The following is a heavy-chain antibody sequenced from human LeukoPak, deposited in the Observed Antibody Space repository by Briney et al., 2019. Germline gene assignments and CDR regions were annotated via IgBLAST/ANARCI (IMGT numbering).Heavy chain of an antibody. CDR2: ITSGDTYI. V-gene: IGHV3-21*01. Sequence: GGSLRHSCAASGFTFSASTMKWVRQAPGKGLEWISSITSGDTYIYYADAMKGRFTISRDNAKNSVYLQMNRLRAEDTAVYFCARDAPGGSGASDYWGQGTLVTVSS. J-gene: IGHJ4*02. D-gene: IGHD3-10*01. CDR1: GFTFSAST. CDR3: ARDAPGGSGASDY.